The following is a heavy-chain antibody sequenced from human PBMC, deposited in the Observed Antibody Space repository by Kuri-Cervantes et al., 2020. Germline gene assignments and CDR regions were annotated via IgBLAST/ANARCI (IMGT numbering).Heavy chain of an antibody. CDR3: AKDKELDY. CDR1: GFTFSSYA. D-gene: IGHD1-26*01. J-gene: IGHJ4*02. V-gene: IGHV3-30-3*01. Sequence: GESLKISCAASGFTFSSYAMHWVRQAPGKGLEWVAVISYDGSNKYYADSVKGRFTISRDNSKNTLYLQMNSLRAEDTAVYYCAKDKELDYWGQGTLVTVSS. CDR2: ISYDGSNK.